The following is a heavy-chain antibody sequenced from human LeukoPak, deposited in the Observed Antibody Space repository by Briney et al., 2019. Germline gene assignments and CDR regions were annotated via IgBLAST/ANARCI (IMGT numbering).Heavy chain of an antibody. D-gene: IGHD6-19*01. V-gene: IGHV1-24*01. CDR2: FDPEDGET. J-gene: IGHJ6*02. CDR3: ATGGPTGIAVAGTDYGMDV. Sequence: ASVKVSCKVSGYTLTELSMHWVRQAPGEGLEWMGGFDPEDGETIYAQKFQGRVTMTEDTSTDTAYMELSSLRSEDTAVYYCATGGPTGIAVAGTDYGMDVWGQGTTVTVSS. CDR1: GYTLTELS.